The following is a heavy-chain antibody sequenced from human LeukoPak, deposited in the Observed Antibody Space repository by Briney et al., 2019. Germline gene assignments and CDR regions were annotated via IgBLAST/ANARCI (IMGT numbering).Heavy chain of an antibody. CDR2: INWNGGST. D-gene: IGHD3-3*01. CDR1: GFTFDDYG. V-gene: IGHV3-20*04. Sequence: GGSLRLSCAASGFTFDDYGMSWVRQAPGKGLEWVSGINWNGGSTGYADSVKGRYAISRDNAKNSLYLQMNSLRAEDTALYYCARDYSGNFWSGYYFDYWGQGTLVTVSP. J-gene: IGHJ4*02. CDR3: ARDYSGNFWSGYYFDY.